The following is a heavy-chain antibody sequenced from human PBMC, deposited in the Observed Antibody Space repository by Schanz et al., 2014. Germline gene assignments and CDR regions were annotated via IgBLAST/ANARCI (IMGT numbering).Heavy chain of an antibody. CDR3: AKLSLDIVGVNRPDYYFDY. Sequence: EVQLVESGGGLIQPGGSLRLSCAVSGFTVNTNYMSWVRQAPGKGLEWISSMYINSGSTQYADSVKGRFTLSRDNAKNSMYLQMNSLRVEDTAVYYCAKLSLDIVGVNRPDYYFDYWGQGTLVTVSS. CDR2: MYINSGST. V-gene: IGHV3-53*01. D-gene: IGHD1-26*01. J-gene: IGHJ4*02. CDR1: GFTVNTNY.